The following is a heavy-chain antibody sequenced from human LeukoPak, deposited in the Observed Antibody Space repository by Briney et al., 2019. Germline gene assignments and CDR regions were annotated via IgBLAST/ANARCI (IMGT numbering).Heavy chain of an antibody. CDR1: GFPLNSRW. CDR3: VRGGARSHDY. Sequence: GGSLRPSCAASGFPLNSRWMHWVRQAPGKGLMWVSRIENDGIATTYAESVKGRFTISRDDAKNTLYLQMNSLRLDDTAVYFCVRGGARSHDYWGQGTLVTVSS. D-gene: IGHD1-26*01. V-gene: IGHV3-74*03. J-gene: IGHJ4*02. CDR2: IENDGIAT.